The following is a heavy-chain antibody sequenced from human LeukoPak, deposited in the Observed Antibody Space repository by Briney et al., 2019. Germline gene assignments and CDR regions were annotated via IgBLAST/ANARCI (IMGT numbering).Heavy chain of an antibody. D-gene: IGHD2-2*01. V-gene: IGHV3-30*18. CDR2: ISYDGRNI. J-gene: IGHJ4*02. CDR1: GFTFSSYA. Sequence: GGSLRLSCAASGFTFSSYAMSWVRQAPGKGLEWVAVISYDGRNIHYPDSVKGRFTISRDISTDTLWLQMDSLRTEDTAVYYCAKDGRYCSSNTCYQYFDSWGQGALVTVSS. CDR3: AKDGRYCSSNTCYQYFDS.